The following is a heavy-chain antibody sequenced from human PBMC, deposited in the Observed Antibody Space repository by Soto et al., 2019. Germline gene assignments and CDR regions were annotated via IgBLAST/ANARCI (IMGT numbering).Heavy chain of an antibody. D-gene: IGHD6-19*01. CDR3: ARRPIAVAGSYYYYGMDV. Sequence: GESLKISCKGSGYSFTSYWISWVRQMPGKVLEWMGRIDPSDSYTNYSPSFQGHVTISADKSISTAYLQWSSLKASDTAMYYCARRPIAVAGSYYYYGMDVWGQGXTVTVSS. CDR2: IDPSDSYT. V-gene: IGHV5-10-1*01. J-gene: IGHJ6*02. CDR1: GYSFTSYW.